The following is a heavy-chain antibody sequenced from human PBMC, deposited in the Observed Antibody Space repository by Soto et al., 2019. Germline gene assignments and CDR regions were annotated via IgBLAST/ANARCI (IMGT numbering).Heavy chain of an antibody. CDR3: ARALIQLWPHYYYGMDV. CDR2: IYYSGTT. J-gene: IGHJ6*02. D-gene: IGHD5-18*01. CDR1: GGSISSGDHY. Sequence: LSLTCTVSGGSISSGDHYWSWIRQPPGKGLEWIGYIYYSGTTYYNPSLKSRVTISVDTSENQFSLKVNSVTAADTAVYYCARALIQLWPHYYYGMDVWGQGTTVTV. V-gene: IGHV4-30-4*01.